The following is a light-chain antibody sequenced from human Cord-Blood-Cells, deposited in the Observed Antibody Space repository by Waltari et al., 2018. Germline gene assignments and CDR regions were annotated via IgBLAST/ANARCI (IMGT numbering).Light chain of an antibody. J-gene: IGKJ4*01. CDR3: QQRYSTPLT. V-gene: IGKV1-39*01. CDR2: AAA. Sequence: DIQMTRSPSSLSASVGDRVTITCRASQSISSYLNWYQQKPGKAPKLLIYAAASLQSEVPSRFSGSGAGTDFTLDISSLQPEDFAPYYCQQRYSTPLTFGGGTKVEIK. CDR1: QSISSY.